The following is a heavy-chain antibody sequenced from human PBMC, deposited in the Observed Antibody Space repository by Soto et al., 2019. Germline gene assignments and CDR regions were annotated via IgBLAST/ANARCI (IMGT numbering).Heavy chain of an antibody. CDR3: ARELPYCSSTSCGMDV. D-gene: IGHD2-2*01. J-gene: IGHJ6*02. CDR2: IWYDGSNK. Sequence: GGSLRLSCSASGFTFSSYGMHWVRQAPGKGLEWVAVIWYDGSNKYYADSVKGRFTISRDNSKNTLYLQMNSLRAEDTAVYYCARELPYCSSTSCGMDVWGQGTTVTVSS. CDR1: GFTFSSYG. V-gene: IGHV3-33*01.